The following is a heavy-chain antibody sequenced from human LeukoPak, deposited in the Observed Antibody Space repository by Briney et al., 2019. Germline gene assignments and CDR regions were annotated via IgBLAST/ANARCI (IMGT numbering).Heavy chain of an antibody. CDR3: ARNLGGSSGVFAY. V-gene: IGHV4-59*01. Sequence: SETLSLTCTVSGGSISSYYWSWIRQPPGKGLEWIGYIYYSGSTNYNPSLKSRATISVDTSKNQFSLKLSSVTAADTAVYYCARNLGGSSGVFAYWGQGTLVTVSS. J-gene: IGHJ4*02. CDR2: IYYSGST. CDR1: GGSISSYY. D-gene: IGHD6-13*01.